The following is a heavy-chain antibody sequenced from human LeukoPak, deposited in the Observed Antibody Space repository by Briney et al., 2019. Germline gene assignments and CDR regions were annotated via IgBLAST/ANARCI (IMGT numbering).Heavy chain of an antibody. V-gene: IGHV4-59*12. CDR3: AREGLDDNFDY. D-gene: IGHD5-24*01. CDR2: VYHSGNA. CDR1: GGSISSYY. Sequence: PSETLSLTCTVSGGSISSYYWSWIRQPPGEGLEWIGSVYHSGNANYNPSLKSRVTILVDTSKNQFSLKLTSVTAADTAVYYCAREGLDDNFDYWGQGTLVTVSS. J-gene: IGHJ4*02.